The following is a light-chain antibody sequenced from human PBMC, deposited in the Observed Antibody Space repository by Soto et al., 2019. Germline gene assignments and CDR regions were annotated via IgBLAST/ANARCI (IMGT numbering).Light chain of an antibody. J-gene: IGLJ3*02. CDR2: EVS. CDR1: SSDVGGYNY. V-gene: IGLV2-14*01. CDR3: SSYTSTSTWV. Sequence: QSALTQPASVSGSPGQSITISCTGASSDVGGYNYVSWYQQHPGKAPKLTISEVSNRPSGVSNRFSGSKSGNTASLTISGLQAEDEADYYCSSYTSTSTWVFGGGTKLTVL.